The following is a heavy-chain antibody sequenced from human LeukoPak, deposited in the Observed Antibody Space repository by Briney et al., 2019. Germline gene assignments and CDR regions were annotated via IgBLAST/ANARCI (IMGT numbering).Heavy chain of an antibody. CDR2: ISSSGSTI. D-gene: IGHD5-24*01. CDR1: GFTFSDYY. Sequence: GGSLRLSCAASGFTFSDYYMSWIRQAPGKGLEWVSYISSSGSTIYYADSVEGRFTISRDNAKNSLYLQMNSLRAEDTAVYYCARDLRWLQPFDYWGQGTLVTVSS. V-gene: IGHV3-11*01. J-gene: IGHJ4*02. CDR3: ARDLRWLQPFDY.